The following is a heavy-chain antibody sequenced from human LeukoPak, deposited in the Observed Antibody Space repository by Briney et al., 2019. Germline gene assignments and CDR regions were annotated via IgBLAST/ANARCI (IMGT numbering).Heavy chain of an antibody. CDR3: VTPAGAH. D-gene: IGHD3-10*01. V-gene: IGHV1-24*01. CDR1: GYSLRDLS. Sequence: ASVKVSCKVSGYSLRDLSIHWVRQPPGSGLEWVGNFGPEDGKATYVQKFQGRVTMTEDTSTDIAYMDLSSLISEDTAIYYCVTPAGAHWGQGTLVTVSS. J-gene: IGHJ4*02. CDR2: FGPEDGKA.